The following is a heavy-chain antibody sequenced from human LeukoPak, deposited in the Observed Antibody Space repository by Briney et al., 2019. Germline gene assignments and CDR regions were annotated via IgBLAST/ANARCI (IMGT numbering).Heavy chain of an antibody. Sequence: SQTLSLTCTVSGGSISSGDYYWSWIRQPPGKGLEWIGYIYYSGSTYYNPSLKSRVTISVDTSKNQFSLKLSSVTAADTAVYYCASVYCSGGSCYPADYGGQGALVTVSS. V-gene: IGHV4-30-4*01. CDR3: ASVYCSGGSCYPADY. D-gene: IGHD2-15*01. J-gene: IGHJ4*02. CDR1: GGSISSGDYY. CDR2: IYYSGST.